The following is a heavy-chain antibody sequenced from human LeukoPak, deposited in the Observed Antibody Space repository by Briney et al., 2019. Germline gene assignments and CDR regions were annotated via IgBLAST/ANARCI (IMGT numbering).Heavy chain of an antibody. CDR1: GFTFSSFW. CDR2: IKTDGSEK. D-gene: IGHD6-13*01. J-gene: IGHJ4*02. V-gene: IGHV3-7*01. Sequence: PGGSLRLSCAASGFTFSSFWMSWVRQAPGKGLEWVANIKTDGSEKYYVDSVKGQFTISRDNAKNSLSLQMNSLSAGDTAVYYCTRDWGGVAAGIDYWGQGTLVTVSS. CDR3: TRDWGGVAAGIDY.